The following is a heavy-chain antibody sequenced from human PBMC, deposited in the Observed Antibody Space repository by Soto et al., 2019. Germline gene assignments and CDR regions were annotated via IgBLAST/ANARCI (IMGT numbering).Heavy chain of an antibody. V-gene: IGHV5-51*01. J-gene: IGHJ6*02. D-gene: IGHD6-6*01. CDR2: IYPGDSDT. Sequence: RGESLKISCEGSGYSFTSYWIGWVRQMPGKGLEWMGIIYPGDSDTRYSPSFQGQVTISADKSISTAYLQWSSLKASDTAMYYCARQDTYSSSATYYYGMDVWGQGTTVTLSS. CDR3: ARQDTYSSSATYYYGMDV. CDR1: GYSFTSYW.